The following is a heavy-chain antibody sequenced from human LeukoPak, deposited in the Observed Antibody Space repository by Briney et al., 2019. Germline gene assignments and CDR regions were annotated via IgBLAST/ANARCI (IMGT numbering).Heavy chain of an antibody. CDR1: GGSISSYY. CDR3: ARGEYHYGSGSYVFPIMDV. Sequence: SETLSLTCTVSGGSISSYYWSWIRQPPGKGLEWIGYIYYSGSTKYNPSLKSRVTISVDTSKNQFSLKLSSVTAADTAVYYCARGEYHYGSGSYVFPIMDVWGQGTTVTVSS. V-gene: IGHV4-59*08. J-gene: IGHJ6*02. D-gene: IGHD3-10*01. CDR2: IYYSGST.